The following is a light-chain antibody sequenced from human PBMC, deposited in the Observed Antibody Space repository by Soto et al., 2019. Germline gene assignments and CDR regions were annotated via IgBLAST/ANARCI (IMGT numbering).Light chain of an antibody. CDR2: DVS. CDR1: SSDVGGYNY. J-gene: IGLJ3*02. CDR3: CSYAGSYTWV. V-gene: IGLV2-11*01. Sequence: QSALTQPRSVSESPGQSVTISCTGTSSDVGGYNYVSWYQQYPGKAPKLMIYDVSKRPSGVADRFSGSKSGNTASLTISGRQDEDEADYYCCSYAGSYTWVFGEGTKLTVL.